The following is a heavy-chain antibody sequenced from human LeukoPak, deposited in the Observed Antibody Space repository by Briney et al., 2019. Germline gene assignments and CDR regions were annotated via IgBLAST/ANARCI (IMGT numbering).Heavy chain of an antibody. D-gene: IGHD1-1*01. CDR2: INPNSGGT. CDR3: ARGAKVLSDYFDY. V-gene: IGHV1-2*06. Sequence: ASVQVSCQASGYTFTGYYMHWERQAPGQGLEWMGRINPNSGGTYYAQKFQGRVTMTRDTSISTAYMELSRLRSDDTAVYYCARGAKVLSDYFDYWGQGRLVTVSS. CDR1: GYTFTGYY. J-gene: IGHJ4*02.